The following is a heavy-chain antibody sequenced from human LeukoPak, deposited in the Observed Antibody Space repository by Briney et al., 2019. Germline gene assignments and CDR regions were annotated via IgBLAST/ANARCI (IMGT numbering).Heavy chain of an antibody. Sequence: SGGSLRLSCTASGFTFSNHAMSWVRQAPGKGLEWVSSITDSGTNTYYADSVKGRFTISRDNSKNTLYLQVDSLRAEDTAIYYCATYSRSLFRHFDFWGQGTLVTVSS. J-gene: IGHJ4*02. V-gene: IGHV3-23*01. CDR3: ATYSRSLFRHFDF. CDR1: GFTFSNHA. D-gene: IGHD6-6*01. CDR2: ITDSGTNT.